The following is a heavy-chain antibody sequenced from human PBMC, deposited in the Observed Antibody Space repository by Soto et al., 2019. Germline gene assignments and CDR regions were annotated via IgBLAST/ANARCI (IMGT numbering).Heavy chain of an antibody. CDR1: GGSMTTYY. D-gene: IGHD1-1*01. V-gene: IGHV4-59*01. CDR2: TDSGGST. J-gene: IGHJ4*02. Sequence: SETLSLTCTVSGGSMTTYYWSWFRQPPGKGLEWIGYTDSGGSTNFNPSLKSRATISVDTSKTHFSLRLNSMTAADTAVYYCARFSSPTSRYFDYWGQGTQVTVSS. CDR3: ARFSSPTSRYFDY.